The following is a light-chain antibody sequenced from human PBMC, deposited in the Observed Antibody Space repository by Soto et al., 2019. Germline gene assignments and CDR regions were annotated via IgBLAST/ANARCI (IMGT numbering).Light chain of an antibody. J-gene: IGKJ4*01. Sequence: EIVLTQSPATLSLSPGERATLSCRASQSVSSYLLWYQQKPGQAPRLLIYDASNRATGIPARFSGSGYGTDFSLTIIRLEPDDFAVYNCNQFSSYPLTCVGGTNVDIK. CDR2: DAS. CDR3: NQFSSYPLT. V-gene: IGKV3-11*01. CDR1: QSVSSY.